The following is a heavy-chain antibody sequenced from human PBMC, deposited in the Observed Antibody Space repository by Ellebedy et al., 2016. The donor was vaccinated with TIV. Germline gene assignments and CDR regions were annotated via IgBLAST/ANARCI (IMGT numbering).Heavy chain of an antibody. CDR2: LSGSAGDT. CDR3: ARGRAASEWAFDI. V-gene: IGHV3-23*01. J-gene: IGHJ3*02. D-gene: IGHD3-3*01. Sequence: PGGSLRLSCAASGFTFSRYAMSWVRQAPGKGLEWVSALSGSAGDTYYADSVKGRFTISRDNAKNTLYRQMNSLRAEDTAVYYCARGRAASEWAFDIWGQGTMVTVSS. CDR1: GFTFSRYA.